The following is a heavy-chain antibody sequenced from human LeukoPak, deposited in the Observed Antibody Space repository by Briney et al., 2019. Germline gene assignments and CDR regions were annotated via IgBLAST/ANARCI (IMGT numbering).Heavy chain of an antibody. CDR2: IHSDGSNN. CDR3: AKDHGSSDWYYFDY. V-gene: IGHV3-30*02. CDR1: GFTFSSYA. Sequence: GGSLRLSCAASGFTFSSYAMHWVRQAPGKGLEWVAFIHSDGSNNYYADSVKGRFTISRDNPKNTLYLQMNTLRADDTAVYYCAKDHGSSDWYYFDYWGQGTLVTVSS. D-gene: IGHD6-13*01. J-gene: IGHJ4*02.